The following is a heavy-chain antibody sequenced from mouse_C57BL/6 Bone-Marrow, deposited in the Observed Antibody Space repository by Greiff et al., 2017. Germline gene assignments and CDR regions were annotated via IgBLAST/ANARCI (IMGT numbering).Heavy chain of an antibody. J-gene: IGHJ1*03. CDR3: ARDFGWYFDV. CDR2: ISDGGSYT. CDR1: GFTFSSYA. V-gene: IGHV5-4*01. Sequence: EVQVVESGGGLVKPGGSLKLSCAASGFTFSSYAMSWVRQTPEKRLEWVATISDGGSYTYYPDNVKVRFTISRDNATNNLYLQMSHLKSEDTAMYYCARDFGWYFDVWGTGTTVTVSS.